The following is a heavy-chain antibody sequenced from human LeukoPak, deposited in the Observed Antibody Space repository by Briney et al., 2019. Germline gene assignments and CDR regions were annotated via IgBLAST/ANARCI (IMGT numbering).Heavy chain of an antibody. J-gene: IGHJ4*02. CDR1: GLSLSTTGMH. Sequence: SGPTLVNPPPPRTLTSTFSGLSLSTTGMHVSWIRQPQVKALEWLALFDWDDDKHYSTSLKTRLTISKDTSKNQVVLTMTNMDPADTATYYCARTRGQYYYDSSGYPFDYWGQGTLVTVSS. CDR2: FDWDDDK. CDR3: ARTRGQYYYDSSGYPFDY. V-gene: IGHV2-70*01. D-gene: IGHD3-22*01.